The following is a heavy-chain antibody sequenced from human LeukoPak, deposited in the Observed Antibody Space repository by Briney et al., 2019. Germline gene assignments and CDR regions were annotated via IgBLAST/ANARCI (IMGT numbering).Heavy chain of an antibody. J-gene: IGHJ6*02. CDR2: IWYDGSNK. CDR1: GFTFSSYG. V-gene: IGHV3-33*01. D-gene: IGHD3-22*01. Sequence: QPGGSLRLSCAASGFTFSSYGMHWVRQAPGKGLEWVAVIWYDGSNKYYADSVKGRFTISRDNSKNTLYLQMNSLRAEDTAVYYCWCYYDSSGYPIFDYYYGMDVWGQGTTVTVSS. CDR3: WCYYDSSGYPIFDYYYGMDV.